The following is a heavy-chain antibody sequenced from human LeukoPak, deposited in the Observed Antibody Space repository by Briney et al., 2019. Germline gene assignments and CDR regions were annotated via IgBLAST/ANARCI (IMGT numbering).Heavy chain of an antibody. J-gene: IGHJ6*03. Sequence: SETLSLICSVSGGSVNSTNYHWSWLRQRPGKGLEWIGHIFYSGRASYDPSLGSRPTISLDKSKNQFSLNLTSVTAADTALYYCARTVLKFYLDVWGKGTTVTVS. CDR3: ARTVLKFYLDV. CDR2: IFYSGRA. CDR1: GGSVNSTNYH. V-gene: IGHV4-31*03.